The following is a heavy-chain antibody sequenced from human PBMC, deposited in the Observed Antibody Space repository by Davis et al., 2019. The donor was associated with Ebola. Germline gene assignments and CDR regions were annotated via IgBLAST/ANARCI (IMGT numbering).Heavy chain of an antibody. CDR3: ARRDYVWGSYRGFDY. V-gene: IGHV5-51*01. CDR2: IHPVDSDT. CDR1: GSFFTSYW. Sequence: GESLITSCTCSGSFFTSYWIGWVRQMPGKRLELMGIIHPVDSDTRYSPSFQGQVTISADKSISTAYLQWSSLKASDTAMYYCARRDYVWGSYRGFDYWGQGTLVTVSS. J-gene: IGHJ4*02. D-gene: IGHD3-16*02.